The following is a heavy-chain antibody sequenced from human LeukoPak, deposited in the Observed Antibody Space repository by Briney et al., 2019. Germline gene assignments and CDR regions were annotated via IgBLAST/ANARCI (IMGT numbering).Heavy chain of an antibody. Sequence: ASVKVSCKASGYTFTSYDFNWVRQATGQGLEGMGWMNPNSGNTGYAQKFQGRVTMTRNTSISTAYMELSSLRSEDTAVYYCARGFSCSSTSCPTWGQGTLVTVSS. CDR1: GYTFTSYD. V-gene: IGHV1-8*01. J-gene: IGHJ5*02. D-gene: IGHD2-2*01. CDR3: ARGFSCSSTSCPT. CDR2: MNPNSGNT.